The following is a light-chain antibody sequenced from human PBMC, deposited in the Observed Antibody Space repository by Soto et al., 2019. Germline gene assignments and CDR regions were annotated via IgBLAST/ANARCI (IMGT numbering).Light chain of an antibody. Sequence: EIVLTQSPATLSLSPGERATLTCRASHSVSNFLAWYQHKPGQAPRLLIYDASIRAAGVPARFSGSGSGTDFSLTISRLEPEDFAVYYCQQYGISGTFGQGTKVDIK. J-gene: IGKJ1*01. CDR2: DAS. CDR1: HSVSNF. V-gene: IGKV3-20*01. CDR3: QQYGISGT.